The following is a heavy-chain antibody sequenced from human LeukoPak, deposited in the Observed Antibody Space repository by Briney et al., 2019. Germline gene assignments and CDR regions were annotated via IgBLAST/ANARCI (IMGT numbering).Heavy chain of an antibody. V-gene: IGHV3-74*01. CDR3: ARSTEDYYDSSGFYAY. J-gene: IGHJ4*02. D-gene: IGHD3-22*01. Sequence: GGSLRLSCAASGFTFSTYWMHWVRQIPGKGLVWVSRINSDESGRSYADSVKGRFTISRDNAENTLYLQMNSLRAEDTAVYYCARSTEDYYDSSGFYAYWGQGTLVTVSS. CDR1: GFTFSTYW. CDR2: INSDESGR.